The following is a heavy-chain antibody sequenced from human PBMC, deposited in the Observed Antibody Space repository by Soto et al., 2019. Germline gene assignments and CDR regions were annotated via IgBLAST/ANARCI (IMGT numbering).Heavy chain of an antibody. J-gene: IGHJ6*02. Sequence: PGGSLRLSCAASGFTFSDYYMSWIRQAPGKGLEWVSYISSSGSTIYYADSVKGRFTISRDNAKNSLYLQMNGLRAEDTAVYYCARDGRLELRFYPYYGMDVWGQGTTVTVSS. V-gene: IGHV3-11*01. D-gene: IGHD1-7*01. CDR3: ARDGRLELRFYPYYGMDV. CDR1: GFTFSDYY. CDR2: ISSSGSTI.